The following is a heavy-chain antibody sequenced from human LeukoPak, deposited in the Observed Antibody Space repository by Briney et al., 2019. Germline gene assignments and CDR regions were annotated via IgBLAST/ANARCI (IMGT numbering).Heavy chain of an antibody. CDR2: IYDSGST. CDR1: GVSISSYY. Sequence: PSETLSLTCTVAGVSISSYYWSWIRQPPGKGLEWIGYIYDSGSTKYNPSLKSRVTMSLDTSKSQFSLKLRPVTAADTAVYYCVATAAGLPYWGQGILVTVSS. D-gene: IGHD6-13*01. V-gene: IGHV4-59*01. J-gene: IGHJ4*02. CDR3: VATAAGLPY.